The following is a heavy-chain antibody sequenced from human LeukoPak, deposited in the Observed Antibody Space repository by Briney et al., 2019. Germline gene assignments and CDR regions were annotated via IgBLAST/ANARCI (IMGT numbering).Heavy chain of an antibody. V-gene: IGHV3-30*04. Sequence: GGSLRLSCAASGFTFSTYAMHWVRQAPGKGLEWVAVISFDGSKTQYADSVKGRFTISRDTFRSTLSLQMHSLRPEDTAVYYCAKDHVDSSSWSQYFDLWGRGTPVTVSS. CDR3: AKDHVDSSSWSQYFDL. J-gene: IGHJ2*01. CDR1: GFTFSTYA. CDR2: ISFDGSKT. D-gene: IGHD6-13*01.